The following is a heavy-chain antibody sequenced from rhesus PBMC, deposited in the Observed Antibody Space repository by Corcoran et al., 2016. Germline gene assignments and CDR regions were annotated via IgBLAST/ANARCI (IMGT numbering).Heavy chain of an antibody. Sequence: QVQLQESGPGLVKPSETLSLTCAVSGGSVSSSNWCSWIRQPPGTGVEWIGYISGSSGNTSDHPSRKRRVTMSTDTSKNQFSLKLSSVTAADTAVYYCARYIAAGLIGIDYWGQGVLVTVSS. CDR2: ISGSSGNT. CDR3: ARYIAAGLIGIDY. CDR1: GGSVSSSNW. V-gene: IGHV4-65*01. D-gene: IGHD6-13*01. J-gene: IGHJ4*01.